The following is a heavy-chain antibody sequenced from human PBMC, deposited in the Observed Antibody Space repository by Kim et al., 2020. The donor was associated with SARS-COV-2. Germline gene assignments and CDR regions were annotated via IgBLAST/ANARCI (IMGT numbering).Heavy chain of an antibody. Sequence: GGSLRLSCAASGFTFSSYSMNWVRQAPGKGLEWVSSISSSSSYIYYADSVKGRFTISRDNAKNSLYLQMNSLRAEDTAVYYCARGFRHPTYDSSGYYYYYYGMDVWGPGTPVSVSS. CDR1: GFTFSSYS. CDR3: ARGFRHPTYDSSGYYYYYYGMDV. D-gene: IGHD3-22*01. J-gene: IGHJ6*02. V-gene: IGHV3-21*01. CDR2: ISSSSSYI.